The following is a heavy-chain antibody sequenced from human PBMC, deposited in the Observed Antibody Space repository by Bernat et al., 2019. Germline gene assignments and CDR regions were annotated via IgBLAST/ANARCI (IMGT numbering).Heavy chain of an antibody. J-gene: IGHJ6*02. V-gene: IGHV3-74*01. Sequence: EVQLVESGGGLVQPGGSLRLSCAASGFTFSSYWMHWVRQAPGKGLVWVSRINSDGSSTSYADSVKGRFTISRDNAKNTLYLQMNSLRAEDTAVYYCARLPTSYDFWSGYYPDYYGMDVWGQGTTVTVSS. D-gene: IGHD3-3*01. CDR2: INSDGSST. CDR1: GFTFSSYW. CDR3: ARLPTSYDFWSGYYPDYYGMDV.